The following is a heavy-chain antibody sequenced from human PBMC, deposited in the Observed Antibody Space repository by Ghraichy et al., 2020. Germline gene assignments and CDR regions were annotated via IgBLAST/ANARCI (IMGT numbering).Heavy chain of an antibody. CDR1: GGSINSSSHY. J-gene: IGHJ4*02. D-gene: IGHD5-12*01. CDR2: ITYSGRT. V-gene: IGHV4-39*01. CDR3: VRRGYSGYD. Sequence: SETLSPTCTVSGGSINSSSHYWGWIRQPPGKGLEWLGSITYSGRTNYKPSLESRVTISVVKSKNQFSLKLSSVTAADTAVFFCVRRGYSGYDWGQGTLVTVSS.